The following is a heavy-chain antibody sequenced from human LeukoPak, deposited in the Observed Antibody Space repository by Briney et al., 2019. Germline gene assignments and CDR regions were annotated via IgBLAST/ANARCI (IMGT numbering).Heavy chain of an antibody. Sequence: PSETLSHTCTVSGGSVSSGSYYWSWIRQPPGKGLEWIGYIYYSGSTNYNPSLKSRVTISVDTSKNQFSLKLSSVTAADTAVYYCARDLRYCSGGSCYFAFDIWGQGTMVTVSS. CDR2: IYYSGST. D-gene: IGHD2-15*01. J-gene: IGHJ3*02. CDR3: ARDLRYCSGGSCYFAFDI. V-gene: IGHV4-61*01. CDR1: GGSVSSGSYY.